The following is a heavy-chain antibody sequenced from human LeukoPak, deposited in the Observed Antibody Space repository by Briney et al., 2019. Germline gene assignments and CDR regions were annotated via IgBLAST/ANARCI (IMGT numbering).Heavy chain of an antibody. J-gene: IGHJ4*02. Sequence: GGSLRLSCAASGFTVSSNYMSWVRQAPGKGLEWVSVIYSGGSTYYADSVKGRFTISRDNAKNSLYLQMNSLRPEDTGIYYCAKEMVYTTSSLDSWGQGTQVTVSS. D-gene: IGHD2-8*01. CDR3: AKEMVYTTSSLDS. CDR1: GFTVSSNY. V-gene: IGHV3-53*05. CDR2: IYSGGST.